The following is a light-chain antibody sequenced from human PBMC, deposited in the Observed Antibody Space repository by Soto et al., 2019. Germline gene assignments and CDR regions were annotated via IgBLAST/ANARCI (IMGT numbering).Light chain of an antibody. Sequence: DIQMTQSPSSLSASVGDRVTITCRASQSISRNLNWYQHKPGQDPKLLIYAASSLQNGVPSRFSGGGSGTEFTLSISSLQPEEFGTYYCQQSYTTASITFGQGTRLEIK. CDR1: QSISRN. V-gene: IGKV1-39*01. CDR3: QQSYTTASIT. CDR2: AAS. J-gene: IGKJ5*01.